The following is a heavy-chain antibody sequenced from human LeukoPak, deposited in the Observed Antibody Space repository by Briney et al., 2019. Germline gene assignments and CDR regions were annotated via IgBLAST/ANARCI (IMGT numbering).Heavy chain of an antibody. CDR1: GGTFSSYA. V-gene: IGHV7-4-1*02. Sequence: ASVKVSCKASGGTFSSYAMNWVRQAPGQGLEWMGWINTNTGNPTYAQGFTGRFVFSLDTSVSTAYLQISSLKAEDTAVYYCARKALLTYYYDSSGYYDYWGQGTLVTVSS. D-gene: IGHD3-22*01. CDR3: ARKALLTYYYDSSGYYDY. CDR2: INTNTGNP. J-gene: IGHJ4*02.